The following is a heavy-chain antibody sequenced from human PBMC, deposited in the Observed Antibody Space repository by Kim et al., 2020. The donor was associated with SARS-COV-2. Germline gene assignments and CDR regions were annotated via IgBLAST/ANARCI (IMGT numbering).Heavy chain of an antibody. CDR3: ARQVVPAAFNYGYYYMDV. D-gene: IGHD2-2*01. CDR1: GGSISSSSYY. Sequence: SETLSLTCTVSGGSISSSSYYWGWIRQPPGKGLEWIGSIYYSGSTYYNPSLKSRVTISVDTSKNQFSLKLSSVTAADTAVYYCARQVVPAAFNYGYYYMDVWGKGTTVTVSS. J-gene: IGHJ6*03. CDR2: IYYSGST. V-gene: IGHV4-39*01.